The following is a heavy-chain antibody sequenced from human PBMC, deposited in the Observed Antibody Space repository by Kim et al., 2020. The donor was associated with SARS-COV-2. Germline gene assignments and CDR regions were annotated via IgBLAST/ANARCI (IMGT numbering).Heavy chain of an antibody. CDR3: ARDFLRFHCGGDCPIDY. J-gene: IGHJ4*02. CDR2: IWYDGSNK. CDR1: GFTFSSYG. V-gene: IGHV3-33*01. D-gene: IGHD2-21*02. Sequence: GGSLRLSCAASGFTFSSYGMHWVRQAPGKGLEWVAVIWYDGSNKYYADSVKGRFTISRDNSKNTLYLQMNSLRAEDTAVYYCARDFLRFHCGGDCPIDYWGQGTLVTVSS.